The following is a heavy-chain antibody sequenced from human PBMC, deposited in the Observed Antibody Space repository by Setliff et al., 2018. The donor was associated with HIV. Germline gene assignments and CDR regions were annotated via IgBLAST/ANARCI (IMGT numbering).Heavy chain of an antibody. CDR1: GGSLSSGTYY. V-gene: IGHV4-39*07. Sequence: KTSETLSLTCSVSGGSLSSGTYYWGWVRQPPGKGLEWIGSIYYGGTTYYNPSLNSRVTISVDMSKSQFSLELTSVSAADTAVYYCTRSNTSKSIDFWDQGTPVTVS. CDR2: IYYGGTT. J-gene: IGHJ4*02. CDR3: TRSNTSKSIDF.